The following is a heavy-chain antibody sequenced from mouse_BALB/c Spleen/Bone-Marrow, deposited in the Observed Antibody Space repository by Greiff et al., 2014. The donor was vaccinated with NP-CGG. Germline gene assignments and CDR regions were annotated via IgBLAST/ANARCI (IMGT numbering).Heavy chain of an antibody. V-gene: IGHV1S81*02. CDR1: GYTFTSYW. Sequence: QVQLQQSGAELVKPGASVKLSCKASGYTFTSYWVYWGIQRPGQGLEWIGEINPRSGRTNYNEKFKSRATLTVDKSSSTAYMQLSSLTSEDSAVYYCARGLYGAMDYWGQGTSVTVSS. CDR3: ARGLYGAMDY. CDR2: INPRSGRT. D-gene: IGHD1-1*01. J-gene: IGHJ4*01.